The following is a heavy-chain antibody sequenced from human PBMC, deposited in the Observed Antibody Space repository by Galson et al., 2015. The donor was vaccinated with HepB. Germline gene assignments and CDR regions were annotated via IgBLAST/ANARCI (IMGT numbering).Heavy chain of an antibody. CDR2: IYSGGST. CDR3: AREKPQNCSGGSCYFRVLGY. D-gene: IGHD2-15*01. CDR1: GFTVSSNY. V-gene: IGHV3-66*02. J-gene: IGHJ4*02. Sequence: SLRLSCAASGFTVSSNYMSWVRQAPGKGLEWVSVIYSGGSTYYADSVKGRFTISRDNSKNTLYPQMNSLRAEDTAVYYCAREKPQNCSGGSCYFRVLGYWGQGTLVTVSS.